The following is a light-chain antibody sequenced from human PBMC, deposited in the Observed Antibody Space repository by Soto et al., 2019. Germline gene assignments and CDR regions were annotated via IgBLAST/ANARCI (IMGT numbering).Light chain of an antibody. CDR2: DAS. CDR3: QQYKSYST. V-gene: IGKV1-5*01. Sequence: DIQLTQSPSTLSASVGDRVTLTFRASQSLNTRLAWYQQRPGKAPNRLIYDASTLESGVPSRFSGGGSGTEFTLTINNLQPDDLATYICQQYKSYSTFGRGTKVDI. J-gene: IGKJ1*01. CDR1: QSLNTR.